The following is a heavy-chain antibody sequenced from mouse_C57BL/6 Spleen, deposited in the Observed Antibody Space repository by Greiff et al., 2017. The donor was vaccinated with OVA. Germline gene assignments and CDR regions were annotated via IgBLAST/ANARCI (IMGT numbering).Heavy chain of an antibody. CDR3: ARDDYDDGYAMDY. D-gene: IGHD2-4*01. Sequence: EVQLQESGPGLVKPSQSLSLTCSVTGYSITSGYYWNWIRQFPGNKLEWMGYISYDGSNNYNPSLKNRISITRDTSKNQFFLKLNSVTTEDTATYYCARDDYDDGYAMDYWGQGTSVTVSS. CDR1: GYSITSGYY. V-gene: IGHV3-6*01. J-gene: IGHJ4*01. CDR2: ISYDGSN.